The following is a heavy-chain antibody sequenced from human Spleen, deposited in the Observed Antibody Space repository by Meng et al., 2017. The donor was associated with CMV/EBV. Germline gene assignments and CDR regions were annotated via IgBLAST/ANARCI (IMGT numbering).Heavy chain of an antibody. V-gene: IGHV3-23*01. CDR2: ISGSGGNM. Sequence: FSIYAMSWVRQAPGKGLEWVSGISGSGGNMLYADSVKGRFTISRDNAKNTLYLQMNSLRAEDTAVYYCARAAQYCSSTSCYRGNWFDPWGQGTLVTVSS. D-gene: IGHD2-2*02. CDR1: FSIYA. CDR3: ARAAQYCSSTSCYRGNWFDP. J-gene: IGHJ5*02.